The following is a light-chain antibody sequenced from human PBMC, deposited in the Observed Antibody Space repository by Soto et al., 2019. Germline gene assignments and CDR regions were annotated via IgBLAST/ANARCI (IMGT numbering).Light chain of an antibody. V-gene: IGLV2-8*01. CDR1: SSDVGGYNY. Sequence: QSALTQPPSSSGSPGQSVTISCTGTSSDVGGYNYVSWYQQHPGKAPKLMIYEVSKRPSGVPDRFSGSKSGNTAYLTVSGLQAEDEADYYCSSYAGSNNFVVFGGGTTLTVL. J-gene: IGLJ2*01. CDR3: SSYAGSNNFVV. CDR2: EVS.